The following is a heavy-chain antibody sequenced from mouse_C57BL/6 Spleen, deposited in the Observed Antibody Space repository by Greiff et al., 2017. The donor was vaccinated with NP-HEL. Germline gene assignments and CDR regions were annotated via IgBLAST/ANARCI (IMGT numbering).Heavy chain of an antibody. D-gene: IGHD2-1*01. CDR1: GYTFTSYG. Sequence: VMLVESGAELARPGASVKLSCKASGYTFTSYGISWVKQRTGQGLAWIGEIYPRSGNTYYNEKFKGKATLTADKSSSTAYMELRSLTSEDSAVYFCARSYGNYLYYFDYWGQGTTLTVSS. V-gene: IGHV1-81*01. J-gene: IGHJ2*01. CDR2: IYPRSGNT. CDR3: ARSYGNYLYYFDY.